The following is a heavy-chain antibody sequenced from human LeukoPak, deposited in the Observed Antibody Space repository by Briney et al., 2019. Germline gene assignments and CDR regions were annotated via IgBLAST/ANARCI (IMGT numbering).Heavy chain of an antibody. CDR3: ATSGGLVVIVIGMDV. V-gene: IGHV3-23*01. CDR2: ISGSGGST. J-gene: IGHJ6*02. Sequence: PGGSLRLSCAASGFTFSSYAVSWVRQAPGKGLEWVSAISGSGGSTYYADSVKGRFTISRDNSKNTLYLQMNSLRAEDTAVYYCATSGGLVVIVIGMDVWGQGTTVTVSS. D-gene: IGHD3-22*01. CDR1: GFTFSSYA.